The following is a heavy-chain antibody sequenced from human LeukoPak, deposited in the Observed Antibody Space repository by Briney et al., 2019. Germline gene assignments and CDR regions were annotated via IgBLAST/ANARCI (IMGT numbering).Heavy chain of an antibody. V-gene: IGHV3-64D*09. J-gene: IGHJ4*02. CDR3: GKVVGKWIPDY. Sequence: PGGSLRLSCSASGFTFNSYVMHWVRQAPGKGLEYVSAISSNGGSTYYADSVKGRFTISRDNSKNTLYLQMSSLRGEDTAVYYCGKVVGKWIPDYWGQGTLVTVSS. CDR2: ISSNGGST. D-gene: IGHD5-12*01. CDR1: GFTFNSYV.